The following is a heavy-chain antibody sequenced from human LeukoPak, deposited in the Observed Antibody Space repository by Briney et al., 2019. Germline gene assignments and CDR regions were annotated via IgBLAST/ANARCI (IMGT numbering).Heavy chain of an antibody. Sequence: GGSLRLSCAASGFTFSSYSMNWVRQAPGKGLEWVSSISSSSSYIYYADSVKGRFTISRDNAKNSLYLQMNSLRAEDTAVYYCARDVFPGYPDAFDIWGQGTMVTVSS. CDR2: ISSSSSYI. D-gene: IGHD6-13*01. CDR3: ARDVFPGYPDAFDI. CDR1: GFTFSSYS. V-gene: IGHV3-21*01. J-gene: IGHJ3*02.